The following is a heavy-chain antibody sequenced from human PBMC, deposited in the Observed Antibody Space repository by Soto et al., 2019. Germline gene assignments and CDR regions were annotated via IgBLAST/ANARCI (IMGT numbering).Heavy chain of an antibody. CDR2: ISYDGSNN. CDR1: GFTFSSYA. J-gene: IGHJ2*01. Sequence: QVQLVESGGGVVQPGRSLRLSCAASGFTFSSYAMHWVRQAPGKGLEWVAVISYDGSNNYYADSVKGRFTISRDNSKYTLYLQMNSLRAEDTAMYYCAREADSVVAWYFDLWGGGTLVTVSS. V-gene: IGHV3-30*14. D-gene: IGHD2-15*01. CDR3: AREADSVVAWYFDL.